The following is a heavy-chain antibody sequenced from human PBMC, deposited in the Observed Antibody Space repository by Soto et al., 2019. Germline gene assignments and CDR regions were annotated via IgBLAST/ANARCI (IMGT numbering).Heavy chain of an antibody. D-gene: IGHD3-3*01. Sequence: EVKLVESGGGLVQPGESLSLSCAASGFTFRNHWMHWVRQAPGKGLVWVSHINSDGSITNYADSVRGRFTNSRDNAKNTLYLLMNSLRPEDMAVYYCARILCYDLWTFQDSWGQGTLVAVSS. CDR3: ARILCYDLWTFQDS. CDR1: GFTFRNHW. CDR2: INSDGSIT. J-gene: IGHJ4*02. V-gene: IGHV3-74*01.